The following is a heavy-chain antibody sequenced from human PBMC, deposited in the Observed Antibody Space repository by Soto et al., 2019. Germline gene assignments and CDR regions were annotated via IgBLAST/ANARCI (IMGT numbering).Heavy chain of an antibody. V-gene: IGHV1-69*08. CDR2: IIPILGIA. D-gene: IGHD1-7*01. CDR1: GGTFSSYT. CDR3: ARDREESNWNYLVNWFDP. J-gene: IGHJ5*02. Sequence: QVQLVQSGAEVKKPGSSVKVSCKASGGTFSSYTISWVRQAPGQGLEWMGRIIPILGIANYAQKFQGRVTITADKSTSTAYMELSSLRSEDTAVYYCARDREESNWNYLVNWFDPWGQGTLVTVSS.